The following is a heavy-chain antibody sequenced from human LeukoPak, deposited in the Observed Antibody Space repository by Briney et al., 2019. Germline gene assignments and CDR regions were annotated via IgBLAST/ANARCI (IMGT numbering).Heavy chain of an antibody. Sequence: PSETLSLTCTVSGGSISSYYWSWIRQPPGKGLEWIGYIYYSGSTNYNPSLKSRVTISVDTSKNQFSLKLSSVTAADTAVYYCARAILLWFGELGYFDYWGQGTLVTVSS. CDR2: IYYSGST. CDR1: GGSISSYY. V-gene: IGHV4-59*08. CDR3: ARAILLWFGELGYFDY. D-gene: IGHD3-10*01. J-gene: IGHJ4*02.